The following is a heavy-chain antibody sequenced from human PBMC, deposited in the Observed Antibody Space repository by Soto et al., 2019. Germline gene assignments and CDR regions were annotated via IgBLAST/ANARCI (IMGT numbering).Heavy chain of an antibody. D-gene: IGHD5-12*01. CDR2: IEKSGSA. J-gene: IGHJ6*03. CDR3: ARTAGAYSGSCYYYSSYYXDV. Sequence: PSETLSLTCAVSGGSINNYYWDWIRQPPGKGLQWIGYIEKSGSANYNPSLRSRVTMSVEASKNQFSLEVTSVTAADTAVYYCARTAGAYSGSCYYYSSYYXDVWGKGTTVTVSS. CDR1: GGSINNYY. V-gene: IGHV4-4*08.